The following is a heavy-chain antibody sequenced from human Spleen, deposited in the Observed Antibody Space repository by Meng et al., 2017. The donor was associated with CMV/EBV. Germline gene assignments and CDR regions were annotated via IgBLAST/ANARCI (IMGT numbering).Heavy chain of an antibody. CDR2: IYYSGST. V-gene: IGHV4-59*08. CDR3: ATTVTTAFDY. Sequence: QVQLVGSGGGVVQPGRSLRLSCAASGFTFSSYAMHWVRQAPGKGLEWIGYIYYSGSTYYNPSLKSRVTISVDTSKNQFSLKLSSVTAADTAVYYCATTVTTAFDYWGQGTLVTVSS. D-gene: IGHD4-11*01. J-gene: IGHJ4*02. CDR1: GFTFSSYAMH.